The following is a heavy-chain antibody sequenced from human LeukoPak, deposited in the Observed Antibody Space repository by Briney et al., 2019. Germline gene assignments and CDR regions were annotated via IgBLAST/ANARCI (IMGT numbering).Heavy chain of an antibody. CDR3: ARSWSNYDWFDP. CDR2: IYYSGST. J-gene: IGHJ5*02. D-gene: IGHD4-11*01. V-gene: IGHV4-59*08. CDR1: GGSISSYY. Sequence: SETLSLTCTVSGGSISSYYWSWIRQPPGKGLEWIGYIYYSGSTNYNPSLKSRVTISEDTSKNQFSLKLSSVTAADTAVYYCARSWSNYDWFDPWGQGTLVTVSS.